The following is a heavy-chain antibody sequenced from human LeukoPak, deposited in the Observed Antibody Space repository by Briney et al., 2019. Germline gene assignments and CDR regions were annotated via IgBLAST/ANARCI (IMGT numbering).Heavy chain of an antibody. CDR3: ARGPYDFWSGYSDS. Sequence: ASVKVSCKASGGTFSSYAISWVRQAPGQGLEWMGGIIPAFGTANYAQKFQGRVTITTDESTSTAYMELSSLRSEDTAVYYCARGPYDFWSGYSDSWGQGTLVTVSS. CDR1: GGTFSSYA. CDR2: IIPAFGTA. J-gene: IGHJ5*02. V-gene: IGHV1-69*05. D-gene: IGHD3-3*01.